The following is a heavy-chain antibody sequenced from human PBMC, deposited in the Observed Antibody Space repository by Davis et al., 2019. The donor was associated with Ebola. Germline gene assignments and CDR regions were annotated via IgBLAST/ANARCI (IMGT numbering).Heavy chain of an antibody. J-gene: IGHJ4*02. Sequence: MPSETLSLTCAVSGGSISSGGYSWSWIRQPPGKGLEWIGYIYYSGSTNYNPSLKSRVTISVDTSKNQFSLKLSSVTAADTAVYYCARGHYDFWSGYPDYWGQGTLVTVSS. D-gene: IGHD3-3*01. CDR2: IYYSGST. CDR3: ARGHYDFWSGYPDY. V-gene: IGHV4-61*08. CDR1: GGSISSGGYS.